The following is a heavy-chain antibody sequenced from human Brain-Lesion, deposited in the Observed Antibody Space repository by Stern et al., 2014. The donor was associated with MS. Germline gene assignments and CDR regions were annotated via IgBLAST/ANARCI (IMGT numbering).Heavy chain of an antibody. CDR1: GFTYTDYW. D-gene: IGHD1-1*01. CDR3: AKHLAERPFDY. Sequence: VQLVESGGGLVQPGGSLRLSCAASGFTYTDYWMRGGRQAPGKGPEGVAVISNDGNHKYYAGSVKDRFTISRDNSKNTLYLQMNSLRVEDTAVYYCAKHLAERPFDYWGQGTLVTVSS. CDR2: ISNDGNHK. J-gene: IGHJ4*02. V-gene: IGHV3-30*18.